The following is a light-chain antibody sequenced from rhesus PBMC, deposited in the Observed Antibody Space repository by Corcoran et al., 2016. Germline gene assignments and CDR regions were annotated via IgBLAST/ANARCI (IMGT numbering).Light chain of an antibody. CDR1: QSISSW. CDR3: QQYSSSPPT. J-gene: IGKJ4*01. Sequence: DIQMTQSPSSLSASVGDTVTITCRASQSISSWLAWYQQKPGKAPKLLIYKASRLQSGVPSRFSGSGSGTDFTLTISSLQSEDFATYYCQQYSSSPPTFGGGTKVELK. CDR2: KAS. V-gene: IGKV1-22*01.